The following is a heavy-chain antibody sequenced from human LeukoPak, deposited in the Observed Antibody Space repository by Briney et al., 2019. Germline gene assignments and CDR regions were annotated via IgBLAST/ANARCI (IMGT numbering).Heavy chain of an antibody. D-gene: IGHD2-2*02. J-gene: IGHJ3*02. CDR2: IYHNGDT. V-gene: IGHV4-30-4*08. Sequence: ASQTLSLTCIVSGGSIISGDYYWSWIRQPPGKGLEWIGYIYHNGDTYYNPSLKSRVSISVDTSKNQFSLKLSSVTAADTAVYYCVRAGVVPAAINRAFDIWGQGSVVTVSS. CDR1: GGSIISGDYY. CDR3: VRAGVVPAAINRAFDI.